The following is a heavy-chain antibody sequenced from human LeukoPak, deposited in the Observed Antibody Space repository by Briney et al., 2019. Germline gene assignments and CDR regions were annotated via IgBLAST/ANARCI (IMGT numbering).Heavy chain of an antibody. Sequence: PSETLSLTCAVYGGSFSGYYWSWIRQPPGKGLEWIGEINHSGSTNYNPSLKSRVTISVDTSKNQFSLKLSSATAADTAVYYCARGGAGLRYFDWLSSWFDPWGQGTLVTVSS. J-gene: IGHJ5*02. CDR2: INHSGST. CDR3: ARGGAGLRYFDWLSSWFDP. D-gene: IGHD3-9*01. V-gene: IGHV4-34*01. CDR1: GGSFSGYY.